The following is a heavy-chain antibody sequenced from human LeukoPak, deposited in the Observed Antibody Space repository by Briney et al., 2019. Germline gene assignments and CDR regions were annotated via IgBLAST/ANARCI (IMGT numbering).Heavy chain of an antibody. J-gene: IGHJ2*01. CDR1: GFTFSSYA. V-gene: IGHV3-23*01. Sequence: GGSLRLSCAASGFTFSSYAMSWVRQAPGKGLEWVSAISGSGGSTYYADSVKGRFTISRDNSKNTLYLQMNSLRAEDTAVYYCARAPCSSTSCYDFDLWGRGTLVTVSS. CDR2: ISGSGGST. CDR3: ARAPCSSTSCYDFDL. D-gene: IGHD2-2*01.